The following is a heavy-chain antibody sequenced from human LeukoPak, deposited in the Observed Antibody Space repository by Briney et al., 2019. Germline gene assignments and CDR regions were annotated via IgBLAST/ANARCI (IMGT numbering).Heavy chain of an antibody. CDR1: GFTFSSYA. Sequence: GGSLSLSCAASGFTFSSYAMSWVRQAPGKGLEWVSAISGSGGSTYYADSVKGRFTISRDNSKNTLYLQMNSLRAEDTAVYYCAKVLSGSYSGYFDYWGQGTLVTVSS. CDR3: AKVLSGSYSGYFDY. D-gene: IGHD1-26*01. J-gene: IGHJ4*02. V-gene: IGHV3-23*01. CDR2: ISGSGGST.